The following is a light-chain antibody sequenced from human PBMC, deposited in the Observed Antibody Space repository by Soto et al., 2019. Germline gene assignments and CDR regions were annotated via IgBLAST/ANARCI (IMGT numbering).Light chain of an antibody. CDR1: QSVSSSY. CDR2: DAS. Sequence: EIVLTQSPGTLSLSPGERATLSCRASQSVSSSYLAWYQQKPGQAPRLLIYDASSRATGIPARFSGSGSGTGFTLTISRLEPEDFAVYYCQQYGSSPFTFGPGTKVDIK. CDR3: QQYGSSPFT. V-gene: IGKV3-20*01. J-gene: IGKJ3*01.